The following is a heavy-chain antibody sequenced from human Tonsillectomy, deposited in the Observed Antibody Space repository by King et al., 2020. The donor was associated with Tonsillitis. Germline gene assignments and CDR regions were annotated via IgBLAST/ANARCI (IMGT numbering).Heavy chain of an antibody. V-gene: IGHV4-39*01. CDR3: ARHPGGNFDY. D-gene: IGHD3-10*01. Sequence: QLQESGPRLVKSSGTLSLTCSVSGGSISTSSYYWGWIRQPPGKGLEWIGTVYSSGRTYYNPSLKSRVTISVDTSKNQFSLRLTSMTAADTAVFYCARHPGGNFDYWGRGTLVTVSS. CDR1: GGSISTSSYY. J-gene: IGHJ4*02. CDR2: VYSSGRT.